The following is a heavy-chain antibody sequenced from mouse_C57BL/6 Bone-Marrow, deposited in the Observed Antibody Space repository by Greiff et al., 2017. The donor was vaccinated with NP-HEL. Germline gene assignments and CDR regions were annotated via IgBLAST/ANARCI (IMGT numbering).Heavy chain of an antibody. CDR3: ASGKASGNFAY. Sequence: VQLQQPGAELVRPGTSVKLSCKASGYTFTSYCMHWVKQRPGQGLEWIGVIDPSDSYTDYTPKFKGKATLTVDTSSSTAYMQLSSLTSEDSAVYYSASGKASGNFAYWGQGTLVTVSA. J-gene: IGHJ3*01. V-gene: IGHV1-59*01. CDR1: GYTFTSYC. D-gene: IGHD1-3*01. CDR2: IDPSDSYT.